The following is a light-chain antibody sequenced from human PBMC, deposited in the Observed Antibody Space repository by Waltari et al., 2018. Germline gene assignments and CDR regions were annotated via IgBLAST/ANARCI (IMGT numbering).Light chain of an antibody. CDR1: SSNIGSNY. V-gene: IGLV1-47*01. Sequence: QSVLTQPPSESGTPGQRIIISCSGSSSNIGSNYVYWYQQLPGTAPKLLIYRNNQRPSGVPDRFSGSKSGTSASLAISGLRSEDEADYYCVAWDDSLSGFVVFGGGTKLTVL. CDR2: RNN. CDR3: VAWDDSLSGFVV. J-gene: IGLJ2*01.